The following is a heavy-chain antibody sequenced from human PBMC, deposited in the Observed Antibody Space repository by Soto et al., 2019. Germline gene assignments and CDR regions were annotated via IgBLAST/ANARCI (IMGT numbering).Heavy chain of an antibody. D-gene: IGHD2-21*01. V-gene: IGHV3-33*01. CDR3: ARDRGAHAPIHR. J-gene: IGHJ5*02. Sequence: QVQLVESGGGVVQPERSLRLSCVASRFTFSDYGMHWVRQAPGKGLEWVAVIWHDGLKKDYVDSVKGRFTVSRDNSKNTLYLQMNTLRDEDTATYYCARDRGAHAPIHRWGQGSLVTVSP. CDR1: RFTFSDYG. CDR2: IWHDGLKK.